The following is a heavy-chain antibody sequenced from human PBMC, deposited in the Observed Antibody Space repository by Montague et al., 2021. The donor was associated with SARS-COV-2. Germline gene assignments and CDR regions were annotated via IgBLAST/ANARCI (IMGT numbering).Heavy chain of an antibody. Sequence: SLRLSCAASGFTFSSYALHWVRQAPGTGPEWVAVISYNGRNKQYGDPVKGRSTVSRDNSKNTLYLQLDSLKTDDTAVYYCAREPKPVGYSYGYTFFDEWGQGTLVTVSS. V-gene: IGHV3-30*03. CDR3: AREPKPVGYSYGYTFFDE. CDR2: ISYNGRNK. CDR1: GFTFSSYA. J-gene: IGHJ4*02. D-gene: IGHD5-18*01.